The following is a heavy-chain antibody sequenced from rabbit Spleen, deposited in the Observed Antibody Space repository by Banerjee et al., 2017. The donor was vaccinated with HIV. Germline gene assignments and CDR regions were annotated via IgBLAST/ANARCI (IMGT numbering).Heavy chain of an antibody. CDR3: ARNYVNAFDP. Sequence: QQLVESGGGLVKPGASLTLTCTASGFDFSRGYDMCWVRQAPGKGLEWIGCIYTGNVKTYYAGWAKGRFTISKTSSTTVTLQMTSLTVADTAAYFCARNYVNAFDPWGPGTLVTVS. D-gene: IGHD1-1*01. CDR2: IYTGNVKT. CDR1: GFDFSRGYD. J-gene: IGHJ2*01. V-gene: IGHV1S40*01.